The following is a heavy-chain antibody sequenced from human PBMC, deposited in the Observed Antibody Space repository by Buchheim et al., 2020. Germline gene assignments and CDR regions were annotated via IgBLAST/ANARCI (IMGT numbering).Heavy chain of an antibody. D-gene: IGHD3-22*01. CDR1: GFTFSSYA. CDR2: ISYDGSNK. CDR3: ARGSIGYLVGMDV. V-gene: IGHV3-30*14. J-gene: IGHJ6*02. Sequence: QVQLVESGGGVVQPGRSLRLSCAASGFTFSSYAMHWVRQAPGKGLEWVAVISYDGSNKYYADSVKARFTISRDNSKNTPYPQMNSLRAEGTAVYYCARGSIGYLVGMDVWGQGTT.